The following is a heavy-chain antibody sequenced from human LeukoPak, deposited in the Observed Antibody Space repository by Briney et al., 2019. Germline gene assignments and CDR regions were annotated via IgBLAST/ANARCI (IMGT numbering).Heavy chain of an antibody. V-gene: IGHV3-48*01. CDR3: AKVTFGVVHPNYYYYGMDV. CDR2: IHMSPTTV. D-gene: IGHD3-3*01. Sequence: GGSLRLSCAASGFTFTSYTMNWVRQAPGKGLEWIAYIHMSPTTVFYADSVKGRFTISRDNAKNSVSLQMNSLRAEDTAMYYCAKVTFGVVHPNYYYYGMDVWGQGTTVTVSS. CDR1: GFTFTSYT. J-gene: IGHJ6*02.